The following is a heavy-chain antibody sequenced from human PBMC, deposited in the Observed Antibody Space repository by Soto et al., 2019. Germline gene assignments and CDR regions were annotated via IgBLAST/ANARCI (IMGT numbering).Heavy chain of an antibody. CDR2: INPNSGGT. Sequence: GASVKVSCKASGYTFTGYYMHWVRQAPGQGLEWMGWINPNSGGTNYAQKFQGWVTMTRDTSISTAYMELSRLRSDDTAVYYCARGTSNTRITIFGQSRDYYYMDVWGKGTTVTVSS. CDR1: GYTFTGYY. V-gene: IGHV1-2*04. D-gene: IGHD3-3*01. J-gene: IGHJ6*03. CDR3: ARGTSNTRITIFGQSRDYYYMDV.